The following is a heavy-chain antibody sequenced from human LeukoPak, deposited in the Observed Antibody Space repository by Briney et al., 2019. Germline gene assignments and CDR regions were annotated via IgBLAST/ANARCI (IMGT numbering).Heavy chain of an antibody. Sequence: GASVEVSCKASGYTFTGYYMHWVRQAPGQGLEWMGWINPNSGGTNYAQKFQGRVTMTRDTSISTAYMELSRLRSDDTAVYYCARDTLRYFDWLEMSSYYYYGMDVWGQGTTVTVSS. CDR2: INPNSGGT. CDR3: ARDTLRYFDWLEMSSYYYYGMDV. CDR1: GYTFTGYY. J-gene: IGHJ6*02. V-gene: IGHV1-2*02. D-gene: IGHD3-9*01.